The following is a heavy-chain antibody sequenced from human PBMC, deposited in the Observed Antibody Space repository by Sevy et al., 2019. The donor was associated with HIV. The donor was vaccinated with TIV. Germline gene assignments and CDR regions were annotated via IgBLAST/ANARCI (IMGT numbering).Heavy chain of an antibody. Sequence: GGSLRLSCEGSGFIFNSYWMSWVRQAPGKGLEWVANIKEDGSEENYVDSVKGRFTMSRDNAKNSVYLDMNSLRVEDTAVYFCASEYSFAAFFDYWGQGTRVTVSS. CDR2: IKEDGSEE. CDR1: GFIFNSYW. V-gene: IGHV3-7*01. D-gene: IGHD5-12*01. CDR3: ASEYSFAAFFDY. J-gene: IGHJ4*02.